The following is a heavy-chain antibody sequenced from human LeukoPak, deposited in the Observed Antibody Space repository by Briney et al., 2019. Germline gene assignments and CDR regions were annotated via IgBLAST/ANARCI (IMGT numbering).Heavy chain of an antibody. J-gene: IGHJ6*02. V-gene: IGHV3-7*03. CDR2: IKQDGSEK. D-gene: IGHD4-17*01. CDR1: GFTFSSYW. CDR3: ARDRGYGDYDFRYNYYGMDV. Sequence: GGSLRLSCAASGFTFSSYWMSWVRQAPGKGLEWVANIKQDGSEKYYVDSVKGRFTISRDNAKNSLYLQMNSLRAEDTAVYYCARDRGYGDYDFRYNYYGMDVWGQGTTVTVS.